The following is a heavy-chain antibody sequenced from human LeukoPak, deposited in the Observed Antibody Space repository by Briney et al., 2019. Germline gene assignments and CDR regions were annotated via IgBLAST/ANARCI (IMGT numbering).Heavy chain of an antibody. D-gene: IGHD1-1*01. CDR3: ARSNWNDNGGFHSDY. CDR1: GGSVSSGSYY. J-gene: IGHJ4*02. Sequence: PSETLSLTCIVSGGSVSSGSYYWSWIRQPPGTGLEWIGYIYNGGSTTYNPSLKSRVTISVDTSKNQFSLRLSSVTAADTAVYYCARSNWNDNGGFHSDYWGQGTLVTVSS. CDR2: IYNGGST. V-gene: IGHV4-61*01.